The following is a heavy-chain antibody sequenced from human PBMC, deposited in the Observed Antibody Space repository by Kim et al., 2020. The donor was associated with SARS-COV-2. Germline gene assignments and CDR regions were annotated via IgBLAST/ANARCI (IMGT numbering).Heavy chain of an antibody. V-gene: IGHV3-15*01. CDR2: IKSKTDGGTT. D-gene: IGHD3-10*01. J-gene: IGHJ6*02. CDR1: GFTFSNAW. CDR3: TTRNYYYGSGPPREEVDV. Sequence: GGSLRLSCAASGFTFSNAWMSWVRQAPGKGLEWVGRIKSKTDGGTTDYAAPVKGRFTISRDDSKNTLYLQMNSLKTEDTAVYYCTTRNYYYGSGPPREEVDVWGQGTTVTVSS.